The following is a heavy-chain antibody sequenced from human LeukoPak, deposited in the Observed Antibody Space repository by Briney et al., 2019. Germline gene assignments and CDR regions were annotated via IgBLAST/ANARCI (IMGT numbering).Heavy chain of an antibody. CDR1: GFIFDDYA. J-gene: IGHJ4*02. Sequence: GGSLRLSCAASGFIFDDYAMHWVRQAPGKGLEWVSLISWDGGSTYYADSVKGRFTISRDNAKNSLYLQMNSLRVEDTALYYCARRAPSHDFDDWGQGTLVTVSS. CDR2: ISWDGGST. V-gene: IGHV3-43D*03. CDR3: ARRAPSHDFDD.